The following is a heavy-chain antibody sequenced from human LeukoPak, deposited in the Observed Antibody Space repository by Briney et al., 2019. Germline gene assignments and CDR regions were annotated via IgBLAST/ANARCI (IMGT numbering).Heavy chain of an antibody. J-gene: IGHJ6*02. D-gene: IGHD4-11*01. CDR2: VFPVDVGT. Sequence: ESRKISCKGPVDRSVEDGTAWVGHVPPKGLDWSGIVFPVDVGTTYSPSFQGQVTISADNSISTAYLQWSSLKASDTAIYYCVRYGLQRCRDSRCFTSFYYYGADVWGQGSTVTVSS. V-gene: IGHV5-51*01. CDR1: VDRSVEDG. CDR3: VRYGLQRCRDSRCFTSFYYYGADV.